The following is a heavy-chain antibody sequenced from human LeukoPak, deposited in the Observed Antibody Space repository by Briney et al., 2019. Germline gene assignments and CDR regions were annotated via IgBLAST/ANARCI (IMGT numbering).Heavy chain of an antibody. Sequence: SETLSLTCTVSGRSISSYYWSWIRQPAGKGLEWIGRIYTSGSTNYNPSLKRRVTMSVDTSKNQFSLKLSSVTAADTAVYYCARRSWWEPTSMFDYWGQGTLVTVSS. V-gene: IGHV4-4*07. D-gene: IGHD1-26*01. CDR2: IYTSGST. CDR3: ARRSWWEPTSMFDY. J-gene: IGHJ4*02. CDR1: GRSISSYY.